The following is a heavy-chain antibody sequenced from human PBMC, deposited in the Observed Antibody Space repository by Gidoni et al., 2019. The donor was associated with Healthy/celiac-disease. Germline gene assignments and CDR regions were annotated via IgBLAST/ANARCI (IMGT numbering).Heavy chain of an antibody. Sequence: QVQLQESGPGLVKPSEHLSLTCTVAGYSISSRYYWGLMRQPPGKGLEWIGSLNHSGSTYYNPSLTGRVTISVDTAKTQFSLKLSTVTAADTAVYYCAREHIVVVPAALGGAFDIWGQGTMVTVSS. CDR3: AREHIVVVPAALGGAFDI. CDR2: LNHSGST. V-gene: IGHV4-38-2*02. D-gene: IGHD2-2*01. J-gene: IGHJ3*02. CDR1: GYSISSRYY.